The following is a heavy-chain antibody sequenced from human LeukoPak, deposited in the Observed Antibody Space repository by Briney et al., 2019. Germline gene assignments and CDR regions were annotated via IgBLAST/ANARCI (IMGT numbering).Heavy chain of an antibody. J-gene: IGHJ6*03. D-gene: IGHD3-10*01. CDR1: GFTFSSYS. Sequence: PGGSLRLSCAASGFTFSSYSMNWVRQAPGKGLEWVSYISSSGSTIYYADSVKGRFTISRDNAKNSLYLQMNSLRAEDTAVYYCARALVWFRAYYYYYMDVWGKGTTVTVSS. CDR2: ISSSGSTI. V-gene: IGHV3-48*04. CDR3: ARALVWFRAYYYYYMDV.